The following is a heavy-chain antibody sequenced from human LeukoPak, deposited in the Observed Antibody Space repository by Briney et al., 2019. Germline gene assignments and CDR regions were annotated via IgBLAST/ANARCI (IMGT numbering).Heavy chain of an antibody. Sequence: GESLKISCKGSEYSFTNYWIGWVRQMPGKGLEWMAIIHPGDSETRYSPSFQGQVTISADKSTSTSYLQWSSLKASDTAMYYCARHRAAADWYFDLWGRGTLVTVSS. CDR2: IHPGDSET. CDR3: ARHRAAADWYFDL. CDR1: EYSFTNYW. J-gene: IGHJ2*01. D-gene: IGHD6-13*01. V-gene: IGHV5-51*01.